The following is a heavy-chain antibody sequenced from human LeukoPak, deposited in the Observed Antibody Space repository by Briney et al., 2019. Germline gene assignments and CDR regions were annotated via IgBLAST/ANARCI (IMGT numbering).Heavy chain of an antibody. CDR2: ISYDGSNK. Sequence: GGSLRLSCAASGFTFSSYAMHWVRQAPGKGLEWVAVISYDGSNKYYADSVKGRFTISRDNSKNTLYLQMNSLRAEDTAVYYCASGVVPAACFDYWGQGTLVTVSS. CDR1: GFTFSSYA. V-gene: IGHV3-30-3*01. D-gene: IGHD2-2*01. J-gene: IGHJ4*02. CDR3: ASGVVPAACFDY.